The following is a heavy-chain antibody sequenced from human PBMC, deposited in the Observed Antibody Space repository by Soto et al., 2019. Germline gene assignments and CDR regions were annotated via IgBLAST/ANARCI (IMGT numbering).Heavy chain of an antibody. CDR2: IRSKAHNYAT. CDR3: TRPNEEMAFDF. D-gene: IGHD1-1*01. Sequence: EVQLVESGGDLVRSGGSLKVSCAASGFAFSGAAFHWVRQAPGKGLEWVGRIRSKAHNYATAYAASVKGRFTISRDDSRNTAYLQMNSLKVEDTAVYYCTRPNEEMAFDFWGQGTLVTVSS. CDR1: GFAFSGAA. V-gene: IGHV3-73*02. J-gene: IGHJ4*02.